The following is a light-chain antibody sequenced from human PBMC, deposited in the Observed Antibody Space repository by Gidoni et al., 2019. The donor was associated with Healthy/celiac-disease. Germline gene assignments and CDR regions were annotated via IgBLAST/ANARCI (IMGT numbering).Light chain of an antibody. J-gene: IGLJ2*01. Sequence: SYELTQPPSVSVSPGQTASITCPGDKLGDKYACWYQQKPGQSPVLVIYQDSKRPSVIPERFSGSNSGNTATLTISGTHAMDEADYYCQAWDSSTVVFGGGTKLTVL. CDR1: KLGDKY. CDR3: QAWDSSTVV. V-gene: IGLV3-1*01. CDR2: QDS.